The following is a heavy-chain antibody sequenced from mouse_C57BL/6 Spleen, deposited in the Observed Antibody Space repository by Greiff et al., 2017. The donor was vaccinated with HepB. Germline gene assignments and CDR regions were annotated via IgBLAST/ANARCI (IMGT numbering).Heavy chain of an antibody. CDR1: GYTFTSYG. CDR3: ARFILPLYSGSSYDYYAMDY. J-gene: IGHJ4*01. Sequence: VQLQQSGAELARPGASVKLSCKASGYTFTSYGISWVKQRTGQGLEWIGEIYPRSGNTYYNEKFKGKATLTADKSSSTAYMELRSLTSEDSAVYFCARFILPLYSGSSYDYYAMDYWGQGTSVTVSS. V-gene: IGHV1-81*01. D-gene: IGHD1-1*01. CDR2: IYPRSGNT.